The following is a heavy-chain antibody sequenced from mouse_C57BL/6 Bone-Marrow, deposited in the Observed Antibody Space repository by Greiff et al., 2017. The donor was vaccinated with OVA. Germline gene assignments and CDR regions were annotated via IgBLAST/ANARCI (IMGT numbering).Heavy chain of an antibody. CDR1: GFTFSYFY. V-gene: IGHV7-1*01. D-gene: IGHD2-5*01. CDR2: SRNKANDYTT. J-gene: IGHJ1*03. CDR3: ARDASNYEYFDV. Sequence: EVKVVESGGGLVQSGRSLRLSCATSGFTFSYFYMEWVRQAPGKGLEWIAASRNKANDYTTEYSASVKGRFIVSRDTSQSILYLQMNALRAEDTAIYYCARDASNYEYFDVWGTGTTVTVSS.